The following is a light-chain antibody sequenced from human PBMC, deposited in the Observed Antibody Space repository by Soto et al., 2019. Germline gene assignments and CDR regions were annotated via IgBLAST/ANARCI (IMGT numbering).Light chain of an antibody. CDR2: GAS. J-gene: IGKJ3*01. Sequence: EIVMTQSPATLSVSPGERATLSCRASQSVSSNLAWYQQKPGQAPRLLIYGASTRATGVPARFSGSGSGTEFTLIISSLQSEDSAVYYYQQYNIRPPDTFGPGTTVDIK. CDR1: QSVSSN. V-gene: IGKV3-15*01. CDR3: QQYNIRPPDT.